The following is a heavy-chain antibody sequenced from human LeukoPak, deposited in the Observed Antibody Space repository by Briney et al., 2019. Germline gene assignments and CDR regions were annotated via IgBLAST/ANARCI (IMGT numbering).Heavy chain of an antibody. J-gene: IGHJ4*02. CDR1: GGSISSYY. CDR3: ARESITMVRGVTTGYFDY. Sequence: PSETLSLTCTVSGGSISSYYWSWIRQPPGKGLEWLGYIYYSGSTNYNPSLKSRVTISVDTSKNQFSLKLSSVTAADTAVYYCARESITMVRGVTTGYFDYWGQGTLVTVSS. V-gene: IGHV4-59*12. D-gene: IGHD3-10*01. CDR2: IYYSGST.